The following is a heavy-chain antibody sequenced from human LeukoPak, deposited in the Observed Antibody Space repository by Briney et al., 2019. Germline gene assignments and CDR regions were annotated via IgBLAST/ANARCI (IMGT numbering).Heavy chain of an antibody. CDR3: ARVHDSSGYYSNFDY. CDR2: IYPGDSDT. V-gene: IGHV5-51*01. CDR1: GYSFTSYW. Sequence: GESLKISCKGSGYSFTSYWIGWVRQMPGKGLEWMGIIYPGDSDTRYSPSFQGQVTISADKSICTAYLQWSSLKASDTAMYYCARVHDSSGYYSNFDYWGQGTLVTVSS. D-gene: IGHD3-22*01. J-gene: IGHJ4*02.